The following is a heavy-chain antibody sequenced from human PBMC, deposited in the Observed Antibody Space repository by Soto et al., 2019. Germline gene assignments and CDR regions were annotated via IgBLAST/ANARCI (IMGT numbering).Heavy chain of an antibody. Sequence: QVQLEQSGAEVEKPGSSVKVSCKPSGGTFKSYVLNWVRQAPGQGLEWMGGIIPFLGSADYAQKFQDRVTITADESTSTAYLELSSLRSEDSAVYYCAGTQFDTSGYYPSGLGLWGQGTLVTVAS. D-gene: IGHD3-22*01. CDR2: IIPFLGSA. V-gene: IGHV1-69*01. CDR1: GGTFKSYV. CDR3: AGTQFDTSGYYPSGLGL. J-gene: IGHJ4*02.